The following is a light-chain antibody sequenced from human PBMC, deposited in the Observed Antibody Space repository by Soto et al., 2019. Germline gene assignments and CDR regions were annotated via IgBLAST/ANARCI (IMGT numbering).Light chain of an antibody. V-gene: IGKV3-11*01. CDR3: QQRSDGPKT. Sequence: EIVLTQSPATLSLSPGERATLSCRASQSVSRYLAWYQQKPGQAPRLLIYDTSNRATGIPARFSGSGSGTDFTLTISSLEPEDFAVYYCQQRSDGPKTFGQGTKVEIK. CDR1: QSVSRY. CDR2: DTS. J-gene: IGKJ1*01.